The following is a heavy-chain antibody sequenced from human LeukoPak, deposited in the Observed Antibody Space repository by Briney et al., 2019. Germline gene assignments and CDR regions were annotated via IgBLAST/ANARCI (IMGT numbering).Heavy chain of an antibody. CDR3: ARDEGYCGGDCYSSGFDY. V-gene: IGHV1-69*05. Sequence: SVKVSCKASGGTFSSYAISWGRQAPGQGLEWMGRIIPIFGTANYAQKFQGKVTITTDESTSTAYMELSSLRSEDTAVYYCARDEGYCGGDCYSSGFDYWGQGTLVTVSS. CDR2: IIPIFGTA. D-gene: IGHD2-21*02. CDR1: GGTFSSYA. J-gene: IGHJ4*02.